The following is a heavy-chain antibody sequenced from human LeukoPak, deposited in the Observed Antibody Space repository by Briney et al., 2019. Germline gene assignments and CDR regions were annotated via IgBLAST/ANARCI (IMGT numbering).Heavy chain of an antibody. CDR2: ISWNSGSI. V-gene: IGHV3-9*01. CDR1: GFTFDDYA. J-gene: IGHJ4*02. Sequence: GGSLRLSCAASGFTFDDYAMHWVRQAPGKGLEWVSGISWNSGSIGYADSVKGRFTISRDNAKNSLYLQMNSLRAEDTALYYCARSDGYDYGDRPFDFWGQGALVTVSS. D-gene: IGHD4-17*01. CDR3: ARSDGYDYGDRPFDF.